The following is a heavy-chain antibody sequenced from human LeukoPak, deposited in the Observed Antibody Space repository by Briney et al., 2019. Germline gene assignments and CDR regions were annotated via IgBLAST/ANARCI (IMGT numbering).Heavy chain of an antibody. CDR3: ARSQLYYYDSSGYRQIGY. V-gene: IGHV1-69*04. D-gene: IGHD3-22*01. J-gene: IGHJ4*02. CDR2: IIPILGIA. CDR1: GGTFSSYA. Sequence: SVKVSCKASGGTFSSYAISWVRQAPGQGLEWMGRIIPILGIANYAQKFQGRVTITADKSTSTAYMELSSLRSEDTAVYYCARSQLYYYDSSGYRQIGYWGQGTLVTVSS.